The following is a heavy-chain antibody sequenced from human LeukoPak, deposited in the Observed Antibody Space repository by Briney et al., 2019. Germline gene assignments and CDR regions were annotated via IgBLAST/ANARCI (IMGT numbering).Heavy chain of an antibody. CDR2: TYYRSKWST. D-gene: IGHD2-15*01. CDR3: ARLVGVSPDY. V-gene: IGHV6-1*01. CDR1: GDSVSSKSAA. Sequence: SPTLSLTCAISGDSVSSKSAAWNWNRQSPSRGLEWLGKTYYRSKWSTDYAVSVKSRITVNPDTSKNQFSLQLNSVTPDDTGVYYCARLVGVSPDYWDQATLATVTS. J-gene: IGHJ4*02.